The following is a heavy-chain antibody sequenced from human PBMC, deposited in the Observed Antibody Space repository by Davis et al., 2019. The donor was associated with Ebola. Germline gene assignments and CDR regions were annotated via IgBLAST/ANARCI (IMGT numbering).Heavy chain of an antibody. J-gene: IGHJ4*02. CDR3: AKVDCSGGSCYGFDY. CDR2: ISGSGGST. CDR1: GFTFSDSY. D-gene: IGHD2-15*01. V-gene: IGHV3-23*01. Sequence: GESLKISCAASGFTFSDSYMSWVRQAPGKGLEWVSAISGSGGSTYYADSVKGRFTISRDNSKNTLYLQMNSLRAEDTAVYYGAKVDCSGGSCYGFDYWGQGTLVTVSS.